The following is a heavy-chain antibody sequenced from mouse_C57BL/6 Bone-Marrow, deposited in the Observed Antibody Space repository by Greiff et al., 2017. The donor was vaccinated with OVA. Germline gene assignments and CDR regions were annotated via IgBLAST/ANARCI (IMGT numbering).Heavy chain of an antibody. CDR1: GYTFTSYW. D-gene: IGHD4-1*01. CDR3: ARWNWDEDWYFDV. J-gene: IGHJ1*03. Sequence: VQLQQPGAELVKPGASVKLSCKASGYTFTSYWMHWVKQRPGQGLEWIGMIHPNSGSTNYNEKFKSKATLTVDKASSTAYMQLSSLTSEDSAVYYCARWNWDEDWYFDVWGTGTTVTVSS. V-gene: IGHV1-64*01. CDR2: IHPNSGST.